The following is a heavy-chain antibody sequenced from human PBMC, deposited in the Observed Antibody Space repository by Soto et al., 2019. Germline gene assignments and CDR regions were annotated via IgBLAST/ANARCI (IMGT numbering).Heavy chain of an antibody. CDR1: GDSFTSYW. V-gene: IGHV5-51*01. CDR2: IYPGDSDT. J-gene: IGHJ4*02. CDR3: ARLAPPPYYYDSSGYYLFDY. D-gene: IGHD3-22*01. Sequence: GESLKISCKGSGDSFTSYWIGWVRQMPGKGLEWMGIIYPGDSDTRYSPSFQGQVTISADKSISTAYLQWSSLKASDTAMYYCARLAPPPYYYDSSGYYLFDYWGQGTLVTVSS.